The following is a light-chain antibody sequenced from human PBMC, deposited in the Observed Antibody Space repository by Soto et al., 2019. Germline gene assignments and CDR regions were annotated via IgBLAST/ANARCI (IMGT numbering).Light chain of an antibody. CDR1: QRVSSH. J-gene: IGKJ1*01. CDR2: AAS. V-gene: IGKV3-15*01. CDR3: HQYNNWPWT. Sequence: TQPPSASGSPGQSVTISCRASQRVSSHLAWYQQKPGQAPRLLIYAASTRATGIPVRFSGSGSETEFTLTIRSLQSEDFALYYCHQYNNWPWTFGQGTKV.